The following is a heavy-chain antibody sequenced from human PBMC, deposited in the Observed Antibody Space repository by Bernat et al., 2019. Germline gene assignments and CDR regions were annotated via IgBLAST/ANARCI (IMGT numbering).Heavy chain of an antibody. CDR3: AREPGPNYGFHTPVGGRDAFDI. D-gene: IGHD3-10*01. V-gene: IGHV3-30-3*01. Sequence: QVQLVESGGGVVQPGRSLRLSCAASGFTFSSYAMHWVRQAPGKGLEWVAVISYDGSNKYYADSVKGRFTISRDNSKNTLYLQMNSLRAEDTAVYYCAREPGPNYGFHTPVGGRDAFDIWGQGTMVTVSS. CDR1: GFTFSSYA. CDR2: ISYDGSNK. J-gene: IGHJ3*02.